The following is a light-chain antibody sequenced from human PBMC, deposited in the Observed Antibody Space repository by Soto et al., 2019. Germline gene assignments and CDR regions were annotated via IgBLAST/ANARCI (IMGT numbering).Light chain of an antibody. CDR1: QTISGW. CDR3: LQYNGYYRT. V-gene: IGKV1-5*01. Sequence: DIQMTQSPSTLSASVGDTVTITCRASQTISGWLAWDQQRPGKAPNLLIFDASTLESGVPSRFSGSGSGTTFTLTISSLQSDDFATYYCLQYNGYYRTFGQGTKVEIK. CDR2: DAS. J-gene: IGKJ1*01.